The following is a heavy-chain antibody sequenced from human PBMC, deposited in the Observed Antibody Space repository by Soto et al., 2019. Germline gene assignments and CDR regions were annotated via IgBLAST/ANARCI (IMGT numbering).Heavy chain of an antibody. CDR2: IYYSGST. D-gene: IGHD4-17*01. CDR1: GDSISSGGYY. J-gene: IGHJ6*02. V-gene: IGHV4-31*03. Sequence: PSETLSLTCTVSGDSISSGGYYWSWIRQHPGKGLEWIGYIYYSGSTYYNPSLKSRVTISVDTSKNQFSLKLSSVTAADTAVYYCARDTVDGLGMDVWGQGTTVTVS. CDR3: ARDTVDGLGMDV.